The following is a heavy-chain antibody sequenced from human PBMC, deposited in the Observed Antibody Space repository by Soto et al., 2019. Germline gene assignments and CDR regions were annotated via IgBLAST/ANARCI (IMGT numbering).Heavy chain of an antibody. CDR2: ISGSGGST. CDR3: AKDNALVVVAATDD. V-gene: IGHV3-23*01. CDR1: GFTFSSYA. Sequence: GGSLRLSCAASGFTFSSYAMSWVRQAPGKGLEWVSAISGSGGSTYYADSVKGRFTISRDNSKNTLYLQMNSLRAEDTAVYYCAKDNALVVVAATDDWGQGTLVTVSS. J-gene: IGHJ4*02. D-gene: IGHD2-15*01.